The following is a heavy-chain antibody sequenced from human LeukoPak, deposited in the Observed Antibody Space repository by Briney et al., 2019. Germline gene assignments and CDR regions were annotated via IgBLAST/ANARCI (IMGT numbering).Heavy chain of an antibody. V-gene: IGHV1-69*04. J-gene: IGHJ4*02. CDR2: IIPILGIA. D-gene: IGHD3-10*01. CDR1: GGTFSSYA. CDR3: ARVWFGELFRTYYFDY. Sequence: ASVKVSCKASGGTFSSYAISWVRQAPGQGLEWMGRIIPILGIANYAQKFQGRVTITADKSTSTAYMELSSLRSEDTAVYYCARVWFGELFRTYYFDYWGQGTLVTVSS.